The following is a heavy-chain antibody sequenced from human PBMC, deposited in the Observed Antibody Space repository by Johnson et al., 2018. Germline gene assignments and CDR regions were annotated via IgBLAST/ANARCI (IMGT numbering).Heavy chain of an antibody. D-gene: IGHD3-22*01. V-gene: IGHV3-13*01. CDR3: TIVVVIKDAFDV. CDR1: GFTFSSYD. Sequence: VQLVQSGGGVVQPGRSXRLSCAASGFTFSSYDMHWVRQATGKGLEWVSAIGTAGDTYYPGSVKARFTIPRENAKNSLYLQMNSLRAGDTAVYYCTIVVVIKDAFDVWGQGKMVTVSS. J-gene: IGHJ3*01. CDR2: IGTAGDT.